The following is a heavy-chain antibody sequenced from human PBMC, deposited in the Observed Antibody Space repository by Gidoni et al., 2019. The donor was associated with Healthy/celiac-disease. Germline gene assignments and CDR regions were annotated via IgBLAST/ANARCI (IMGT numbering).Heavy chain of an antibody. V-gene: IGHV3-30-3*01. J-gene: IGHJ6*02. CDR1: GFTFRSYA. CDR3: ASLDPNYYTKYGMDV. D-gene: IGHD2-2*02. Sequence: QVQLVESGGGVVQPGRSLRLSCAASGFTFRSYAMHWVRQAPGKGLEWVAVISYDGSNKYYADSVKGRFTISRDNSKNTLYLQMNSLRAEDTAVYYCASLDPNYYTKYGMDVWGQGTTVTVSS. CDR2: ISYDGSNK.